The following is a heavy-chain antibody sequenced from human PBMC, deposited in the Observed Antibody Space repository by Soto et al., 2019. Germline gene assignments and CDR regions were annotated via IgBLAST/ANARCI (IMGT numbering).Heavy chain of an antibody. Sequence: QVQLVESGGGVVQPGRSLRLSCAASGFTFSSYAMHWVRQAPGKGLEWVAVISYDGSNKYYADSVKGRFTISRANSKNTLYLQMNSLRAEDTAVYYCARGLFSVTTSSFDYWGQGTLVTVSS. CDR2: ISYDGSNK. CDR1: GFTFSSYA. J-gene: IGHJ4*02. D-gene: IGHD4-17*01. CDR3: ARGLFSVTTSSFDY. V-gene: IGHV3-30-3*01.